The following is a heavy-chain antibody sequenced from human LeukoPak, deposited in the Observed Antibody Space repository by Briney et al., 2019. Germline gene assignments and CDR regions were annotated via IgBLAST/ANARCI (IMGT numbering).Heavy chain of an antibody. V-gene: IGHV3-74*01. CDR3: ARDIRDYNY. CDR1: GFTFSSSG. J-gene: IGHJ4*02. D-gene: IGHD3-10*01. CDR2: INGDGSDT. Sequence: GGSLRLSCAASGFTFSSSGMNWVRQAPGKGLVWVSRINGDGSDTYYADSVKGRFTISRDNAKNTVFLQMNNLRAEDTAIYYCARDIRDYNYWGQGALVTVSS.